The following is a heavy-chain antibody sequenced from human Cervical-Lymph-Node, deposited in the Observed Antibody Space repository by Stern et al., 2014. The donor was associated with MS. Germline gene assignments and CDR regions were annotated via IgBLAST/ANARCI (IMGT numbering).Heavy chain of an antibody. Sequence: QVQLVESGAEVKKPGSSVKVSCKASGDTFSSYAIHWVRQAPGQRLEWMGWIAPVIGTANYAQKFQGRVTITADKSTNTAYMELMTLRSEDTAVYYCARGGGLVGYFDYWGQGTLVSVSS. CDR3: ARGGGLVGYFDY. J-gene: IGHJ4*02. CDR1: GDTFSSYA. CDR2: IAPVIGTA. D-gene: IGHD1-26*01. V-gene: IGHV1-69*06.